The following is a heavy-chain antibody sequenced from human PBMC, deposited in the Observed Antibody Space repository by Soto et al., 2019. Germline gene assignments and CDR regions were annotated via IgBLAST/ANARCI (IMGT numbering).Heavy chain of an antibody. J-gene: IGHJ4*02. CDR2: IYPDDSDT. Sequence: GESLKISCKGSENTFSSYWIAWVRQLPGKGLECMGIIYPDDSDTRYSPSFQGQVTISVDKSITTAYLQWSSLKASDTALYYCARGDEMTAVTIFEYWGQGTLVTVSS. V-gene: IGHV5-51*01. CDR3: ARGDEMTAVTIFEY. CDR1: ENTFSSYW. D-gene: IGHD4-17*01.